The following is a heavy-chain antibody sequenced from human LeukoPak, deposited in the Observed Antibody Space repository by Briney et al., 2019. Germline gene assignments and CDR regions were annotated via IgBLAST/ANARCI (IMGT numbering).Heavy chain of an antibody. Sequence: HPSETLSLTCTVSGGSISSYYWSWIRQPPGKGLEWIGYIYYSESTNYNPSLKSRVTISIDTSKNHLSLKLSSVAAADTAMYYCVSTIYYGSGSSLIDYWGQGTLVTVSS. CDR1: GGSISSYY. CDR3: VSTIYYGSGSSLIDY. J-gene: IGHJ4*02. D-gene: IGHD3-10*01. CDR2: IYYSEST. V-gene: IGHV4-59*12.